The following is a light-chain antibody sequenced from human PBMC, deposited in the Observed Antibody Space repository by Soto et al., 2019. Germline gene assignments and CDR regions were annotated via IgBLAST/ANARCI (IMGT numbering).Light chain of an antibody. CDR1: QSLSSW. V-gene: IGKV1-5*01. CDR2: DAS. Sequence: DIQMTQSPSTLSASVGDSVTITCRASQSLSSWLAWYQQKPGKAPKLLIYDASSLESGVPSRFSGSGSGTKFTLTISSLQPDDFAPYYCQQYNSYSWTFGGGTKVEIK. J-gene: IGKJ1*01. CDR3: QQYNSYSWT.